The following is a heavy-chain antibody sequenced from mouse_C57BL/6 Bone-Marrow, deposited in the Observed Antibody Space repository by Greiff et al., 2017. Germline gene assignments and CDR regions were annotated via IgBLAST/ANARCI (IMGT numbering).Heavy chain of an antibody. CDR2: ISSGSSTI. CDR1: GFTFSDYG. J-gene: IGHJ3*01. CDR3: ARGWFAY. V-gene: IGHV5-17*01. Sequence: EVKLEESGGGLVKPGGSLTLSCAASGFTFSDYGMHWVRQAPEKGLEWVAYISSGSSTISYADTVKGRFTLSRDNAKNTLILQMSSLRSEETAMYYCARGWFAYWGQGTLVTVSA.